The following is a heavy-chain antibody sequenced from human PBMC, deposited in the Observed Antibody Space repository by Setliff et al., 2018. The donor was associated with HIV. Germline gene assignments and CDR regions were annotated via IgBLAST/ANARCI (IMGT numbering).Heavy chain of an antibody. CDR3: TRLGPSDYCGGGNCYYDY. V-gene: IGHV1-18*01. CDR2: INIYTGDR. CDR1: GYTFAGYG. J-gene: IGHJ4*02. D-gene: IGHD2-15*01. Sequence: ASVKVSCKASGYTFAGYGIHWVRQAPGQGLEWVGWINIYTGDRTYADNFQYRVTMTADTSTSTVYMELRHLRSDDTAVYFCTRLGPSDYCGGGNCYYDYWGQGTLVTVSS.